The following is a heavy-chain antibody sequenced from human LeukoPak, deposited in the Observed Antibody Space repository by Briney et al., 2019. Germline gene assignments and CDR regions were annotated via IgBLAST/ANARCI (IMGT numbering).Heavy chain of an antibody. J-gene: IGHJ6*03. D-gene: IGHD6-6*01. CDR3: AREVSSSSLSYYYYYMDV. CDR2: INPNSGGT. Sequence: ASVKVSCRASGYIFTDYYLNWVRQAPGQGLEWMAWINPNSGGTNYAQKFQGRVTMTRDTSISTAYMELSRLRSDDTAVYYCAREVSSSSLSYYYYYMDVWGKGTTVTVSS. V-gene: IGHV1-2*02. CDR1: GYIFTDYY.